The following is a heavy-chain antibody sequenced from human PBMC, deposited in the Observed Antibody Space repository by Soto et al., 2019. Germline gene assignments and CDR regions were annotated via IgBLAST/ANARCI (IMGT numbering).Heavy chain of an antibody. V-gene: IGHV4-31*03. CDR2: IYYSGTT. CDR1: GASISSGGYY. CDR3: AASCVGCGGFNYYGMDV. Sequence: QVQLQESGPGLVKPSQTLSLTCSVSGASISSGGYYWNWIRQHPGKGLEWIGYIYYSGTTYYYPSLKSRVPISVDTSKNQFSLKLSSVTAADTAVYYCAASCVGCGGFNYYGMDVWGQGTTVTVSS. J-gene: IGHJ6*02. D-gene: IGHD2-21*01.